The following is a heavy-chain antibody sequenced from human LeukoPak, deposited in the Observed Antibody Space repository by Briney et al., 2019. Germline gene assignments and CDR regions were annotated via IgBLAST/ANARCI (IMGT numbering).Heavy chain of an antibody. CDR3: ARDPRYGGYEGLFDY. V-gene: IGHV3-30*02. J-gene: IGHJ4*02. CDR2: IRYDGSNK. Sequence: GGSLRLSCAASGFTFSSYGMHWVRQAPGKGLEWVAFIRYDGSNKYYADSVKGRFTISRDNAKNSLYLQMNSLRAEDTAVYYCARDPRYGGYEGLFDYWGQGTLVTVSS. CDR1: GFTFSSYG. D-gene: IGHD5-12*01.